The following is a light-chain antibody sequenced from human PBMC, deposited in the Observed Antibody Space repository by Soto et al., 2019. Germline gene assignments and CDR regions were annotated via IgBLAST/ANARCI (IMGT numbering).Light chain of an antibody. V-gene: IGKV3-15*01. Sequence: EIVMTQSPATLSVSPGERATLSCRASQSVSNNLAWYQQKPCQAPRLLIYSASSRATGIPARFSDSASGTEFTVNICSLQSEDFAVYSCQQYNELPLTFGGGTMVETK. J-gene: IGKJ4*01. CDR2: SAS. CDR3: QQYNELPLT. CDR1: QSVSNN.